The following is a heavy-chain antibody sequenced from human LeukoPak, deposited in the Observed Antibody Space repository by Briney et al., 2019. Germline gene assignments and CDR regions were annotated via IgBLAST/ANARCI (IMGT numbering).Heavy chain of an antibody. D-gene: IGHD1-26*01. J-gene: IGHJ6*02. V-gene: IGHV3-7*01. CDR2: IKQDGSEK. Sequence: GGSLSLSCAASGFTFSSYWLSWVRQAPGKGLEWVANIKQDGSEKYYVDSVKGRFTISRDNAKNSLYLQMNSLRAEDTAVYYCTGGIVGATKRNYYDGKDGGGPGTTVTVSS. CDR1: GFTFSSYW. CDR3: TGGIVGATKRNYYDGKDG.